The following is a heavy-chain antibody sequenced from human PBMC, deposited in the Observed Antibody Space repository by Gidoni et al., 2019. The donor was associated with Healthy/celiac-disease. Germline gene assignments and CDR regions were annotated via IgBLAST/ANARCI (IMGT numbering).Heavy chain of an antibody. D-gene: IGHD3-10*01. Sequence: QITLKESGPTLVKPTQTLTLTRPFSGFSLSTSGVGVGWIRQPPGKALEWLALIYWNDDKRYSPSLKSRLTITKDTSKNQVVLTMTNMDPVDTATYYCAHSGYPLLWFGELLSMTYYFDYWGQGTLVTVSS. CDR2: IYWNDDK. J-gene: IGHJ4*02. V-gene: IGHV2-5*01. CDR3: AHSGYPLLWFGELLSMTYYFDY. CDR1: GFSLSTSGVG.